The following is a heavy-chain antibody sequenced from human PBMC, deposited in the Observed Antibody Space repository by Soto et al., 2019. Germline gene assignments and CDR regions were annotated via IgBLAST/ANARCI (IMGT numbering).Heavy chain of an antibody. CDR2: ISSSSSYI. J-gene: IGHJ6*02. CDR1: GYTLSDYY. CDR3: ARDQRKAARQRAYYYGMDV. D-gene: IGHD6-6*01. V-gene: IGHV3-11*06. Sequence: QVQLVESGGGLVKPGGSLRLFCAASGYTLSDYYMSWIRQAPGKGLEWVSSISSSSSYIYYADSVKGRFTISRDNAKNSLYLQMNSLRAEDTAVYYCARDQRKAARQRAYYYGMDVWGQGTTVTVSS.